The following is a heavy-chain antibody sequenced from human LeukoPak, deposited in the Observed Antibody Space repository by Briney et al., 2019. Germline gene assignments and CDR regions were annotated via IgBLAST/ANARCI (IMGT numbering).Heavy chain of an antibody. D-gene: IGHD3-9*01. CDR1: GFTFSSYS. J-gene: IGHJ3*02. V-gene: IGHV3-21*01. CDR2: ISSSSSYI. Sequence: PGGSLRLSCAASGFTFSSYSMNWVRQAPGKGLEWVSSISSSSSYIYYADSVKGRFTISRDNSKNTLYLQMSSLRAEDTAVYYCVKAPPSYYDILTGYYWGAFDIWGQGTMVTVSS. CDR3: VKAPPSYYDILTGYYWGAFDI.